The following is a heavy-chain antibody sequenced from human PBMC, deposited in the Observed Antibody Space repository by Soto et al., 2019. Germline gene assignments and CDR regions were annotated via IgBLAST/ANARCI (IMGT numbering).Heavy chain of an antibody. D-gene: IGHD3-3*01. V-gene: IGHV4-39*01. CDR2: IYYSGST. CDR1: GVSIISSSYY. J-gene: IGHJ6*02. CDR3: ARHSYNFWSGQYYGMDV. Sequence: LPLAYTVPGVSIISSSYYCSWIRQPQGKGLEWIGSIYYSGSTYYNPSLKSRVTISVDTSKNQFSLKLSSVTAADTAVYYCARHSYNFWSGQYYGMDVWGQGTT.